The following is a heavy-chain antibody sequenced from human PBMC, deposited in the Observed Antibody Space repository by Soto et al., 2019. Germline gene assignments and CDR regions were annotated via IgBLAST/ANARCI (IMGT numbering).Heavy chain of an antibody. Sequence: SETLSLTCAVYGGSFSGYYWSWIRQPPGKGLEWIGEINHSGSTNYNPSLKSRVTISVDTSKNQFSLKLSSVTAADTAVYYCARERVGIQWLVPYYYYMDVWGKGTTVTVSS. CDR1: GGSFSGYY. J-gene: IGHJ6*03. CDR2: INHSGST. D-gene: IGHD6-19*01. CDR3: ARERVGIQWLVPYYYYMDV. V-gene: IGHV4-34*01.